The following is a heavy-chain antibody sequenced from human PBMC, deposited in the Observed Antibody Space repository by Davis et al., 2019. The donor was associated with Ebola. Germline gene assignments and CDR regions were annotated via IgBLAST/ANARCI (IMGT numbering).Heavy chain of an antibody. J-gene: IGHJ5*02. Sequence: PSETLSLTCAISGDSVSSAGWNWIRQSPLRGLEWLGRTYYSSKWYHDYAVSVSSRITINPDTSKNQFSLQLNSVTPEDTAVYYCASGWLRGKFDPWGQGTPVTVSS. CDR2: TYYSSKWYH. D-gene: IGHD6-19*01. CDR3: ASGWLRGKFDP. CDR1: GDSVSSAG. V-gene: IGHV6-1*01.